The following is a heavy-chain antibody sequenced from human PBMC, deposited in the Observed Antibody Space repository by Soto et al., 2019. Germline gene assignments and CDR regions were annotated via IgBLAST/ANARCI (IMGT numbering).Heavy chain of an antibody. CDR3: ARVDWAVGATSPSGFDY. CDR2: ISFDGSNK. J-gene: IGHJ4*02. Sequence: QVQLVESGGGVVQPGRSLRLSCEVSGFTFSSYAMHWVRQAPGKGLEWVAVISFDGSNKYYADSVKGRITVSRDNSKNTLYLQMNSLRAEDTAVYYCARVDWAVGATSPSGFDYWGQGTLVTVSS. D-gene: IGHD1-26*01. CDR1: GFTFSSYA. V-gene: IGHV3-30-3*01.